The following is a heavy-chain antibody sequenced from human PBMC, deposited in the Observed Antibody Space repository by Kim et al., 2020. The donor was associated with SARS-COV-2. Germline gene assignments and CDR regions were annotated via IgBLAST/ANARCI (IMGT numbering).Heavy chain of an antibody. D-gene: IGHD3-3*01. J-gene: IGHJ4*02. CDR1: GFTFSSYA. CDR2: ISYDGSNK. CDR3: ATIGVAGPPFDY. V-gene: IGHV3-30-3*01. Sequence: GGSLRLSCAASGFTFSSYAMHWVRQAPGKGLEWVAVISYDGSNKYYADSVKGRFTISRDNSKNTLYLQMNSLRAEDTAVYYCATIGVAGPPFDYWGQGTLVTVSS.